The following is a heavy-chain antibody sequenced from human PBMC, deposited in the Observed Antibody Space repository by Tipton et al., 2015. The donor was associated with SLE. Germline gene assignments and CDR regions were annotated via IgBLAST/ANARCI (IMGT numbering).Heavy chain of an antibody. CDR1: GGSFSGYY. CDR3: ARGGYIGVVTYYYYMDV. J-gene: IGHJ6*03. CDR2: FNHRGST. D-gene: IGHD3-3*01. V-gene: IGHV4-34*01. Sequence: TLSLTCAVYGGSFSGYYWSWIRQPPGKGLEWIGEFNHRGSTNYHPSLKSRVTISLDASKNQFSMKSSSVTAADTAVYYCARGGYIGVVTYYYYMDVWGKGTTVTVSS.